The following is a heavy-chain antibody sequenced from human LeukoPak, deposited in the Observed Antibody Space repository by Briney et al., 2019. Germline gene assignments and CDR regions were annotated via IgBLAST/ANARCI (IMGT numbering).Heavy chain of an antibody. D-gene: IGHD3-3*01. J-gene: IGHJ6*03. Sequence: ASVKVSCKASGYTFTSYYMHWVRQAPGQGLEWMGIINPSGGSTSYAQKFQGRVTMTRDTSTSTVYMELSSLRSDDTAVYYCARCEGVGYYYMDVWGKGTTVTISS. CDR2: INPSGGST. CDR1: GYTFTSYY. V-gene: IGHV1-46*01. CDR3: ARCEGVGYYYMDV.